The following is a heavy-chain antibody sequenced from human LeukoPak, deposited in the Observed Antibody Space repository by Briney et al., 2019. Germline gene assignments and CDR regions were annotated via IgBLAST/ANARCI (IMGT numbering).Heavy chain of an antibody. D-gene: IGHD4-17*01. V-gene: IGHV3-30*02. CDR3: AKDRGVTTSFYYYYYMDV. J-gene: IGHJ6*03. CDR1: GFTFSSYE. Sequence: GGSLRLSCAASGFTFSSYEMNWVRQAPGKGLEWVAFIRYDGSNKYYADSVKGRFTISRDNSKNTLYLQMNSLRAEDTAVYYCAKDRGVTTSFYYYYYMDVWGKGTTVTISS. CDR2: IRYDGSNK.